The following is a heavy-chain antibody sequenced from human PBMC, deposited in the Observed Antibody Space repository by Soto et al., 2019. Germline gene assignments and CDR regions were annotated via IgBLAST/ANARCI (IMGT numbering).Heavy chain of an antibody. CDR3: ARASLTVSSWFDP. D-gene: IGHD7-27*01. CDR1: GGSFSGYY. V-gene: IGHV4-34*01. Sequence: SETLSLTCAVYGGSFSGYYWSWIRQPPGKGLEWIGEINHSGSTNYNPSLKSRVTISVDTSKNQFSLKLSSVTAADPAVYYCARASLTVSSWFDPWGQGTLVTVSS. J-gene: IGHJ5*02. CDR2: INHSGST.